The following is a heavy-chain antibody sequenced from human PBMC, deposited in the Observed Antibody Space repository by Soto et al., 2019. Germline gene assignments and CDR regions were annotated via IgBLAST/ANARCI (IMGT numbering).Heavy chain of an antibody. D-gene: IGHD1-1*01. J-gene: IGHJ6*02. CDR2: ISSSSSYI. Sequence: GGSLRLSCAASGFTFSSYSMNWVRQAPGKGLEWVSSISSSSSYIYYADSVKGRFAISRDNAKNSLYLQMYSLRAEDTAVYYCARESGGTGLDVWGQGTTVTVSS. CDR3: ARESGGTGLDV. CDR1: GFTFSSYS. V-gene: IGHV3-21*01.